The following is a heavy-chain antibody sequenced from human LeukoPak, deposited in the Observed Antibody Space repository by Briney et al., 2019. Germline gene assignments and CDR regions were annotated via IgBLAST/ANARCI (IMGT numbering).Heavy chain of an antibody. CDR3: ARGQLVRTSPFDY. CDR1: GFTFSSYS. V-gene: IGHV3-48*01. Sequence: GGSLRLSCAASGFTFSSYSMNWVRQAPGKGLEWVSYISSGSSTIYYADSVKGRFTISRDNAKNSLYLQMNSLGAEDTAVYYCARGQLVRTSPFDYWGQGTLVTVSS. J-gene: IGHJ4*02. D-gene: IGHD6-13*01. CDR2: ISSGSSTI.